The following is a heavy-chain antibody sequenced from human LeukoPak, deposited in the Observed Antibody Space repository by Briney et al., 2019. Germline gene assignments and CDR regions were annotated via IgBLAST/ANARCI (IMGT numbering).Heavy chain of an antibody. V-gene: IGHV3-64*01. Sequence: PGGSLRLSCAASGFTFSSSAMHWVRQAPGKGLEYVSAINSNGDITYYSNSVKGRFTISRDNSKNTLYLQMNSLRAEDTAVYYCARDLSGVTGYTYGRGIDYWGQGTLVTVSS. D-gene: IGHD5-18*01. CDR1: GFTFSSSA. CDR2: INSNGDIT. J-gene: IGHJ4*02. CDR3: ARDLSGVTGYTYGRGIDY.